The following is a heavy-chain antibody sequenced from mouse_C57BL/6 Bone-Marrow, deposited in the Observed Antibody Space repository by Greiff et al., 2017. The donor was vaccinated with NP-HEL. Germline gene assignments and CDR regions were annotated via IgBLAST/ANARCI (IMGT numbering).Heavy chain of an antibody. V-gene: IGHV5-6*01. J-gene: IGHJ1*03. D-gene: IGHD1-1*01. CDR2: ISSGGSYT. CDR1: GFTFSSYG. Sequence: EVQLVESGGDLVKPGGSLKLSCAASGFTFSSYGMSWVRQTPDKRLEWVATISSGGSYTYYPDSVKGRFTISRDNAKNTLYLQMSSLTSEDTAMYYCARHRATVVAPWFDVWGTGTTVTVSS. CDR3: ARHRATVVAPWFDV.